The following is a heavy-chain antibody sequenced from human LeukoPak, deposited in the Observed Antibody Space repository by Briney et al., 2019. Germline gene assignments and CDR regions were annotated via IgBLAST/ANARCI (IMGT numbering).Heavy chain of an antibody. CDR2: INHSGST. D-gene: IGHD3-22*01. Sequence: PETLSLTCAVYGGSFSGYYWSWIRQPPGKGLEWIGEINHSGSTNYNPSLKSRVTISVDTSKNQFSLKLSSVTAADTAVYYCARSPYYYDSSGYYTYFDYWGQGTLVTVSS. J-gene: IGHJ4*02. CDR3: ARSPYYYDSSGYYTYFDY. V-gene: IGHV4-34*01. CDR1: GGSFSGYY.